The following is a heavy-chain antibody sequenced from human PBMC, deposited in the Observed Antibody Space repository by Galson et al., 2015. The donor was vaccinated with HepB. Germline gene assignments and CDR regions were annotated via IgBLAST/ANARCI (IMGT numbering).Heavy chain of an antibody. CDR3: ARDPYYYDSSGNYYVPEYFQQ. CDR1: GGTFSNYA. D-gene: IGHD3-22*01. Sequence: SVKVSCKASGGTFSNYAISWVRQAPGQGLEWMGGFIPMFGTTKYAQRFQGRVTITADDSTSTAYMELNSLRSEDTAVYYCARDPYYYDSSGNYYVPEYFQQWGQGTLVTVSS. J-gene: IGHJ1*01. V-gene: IGHV1-69*13. CDR2: FIPMFGTT.